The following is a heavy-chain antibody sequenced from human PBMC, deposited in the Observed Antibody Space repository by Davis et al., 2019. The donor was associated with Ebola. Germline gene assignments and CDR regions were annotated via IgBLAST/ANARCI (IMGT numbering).Heavy chain of an antibody. CDR2: TFYRSKWFT. J-gene: IGHJ4*02. Sequence: SQTLSLTCAILGDGVSSNFAAWSWIRQSPSRGLEWLGRTFYRSKWFTDYAVSVKGRLTIVPDPSKNHFYLHLNSMTPEDTAVYYCARDLGYYDNNGGPRLGYYFDSWGQGTPVTVSS. V-gene: IGHV6-1*01. D-gene: IGHD3-22*01. CDR1: GDGVSSNFAA. CDR3: ARDLGYYDNNGGPRLGYYFDS.